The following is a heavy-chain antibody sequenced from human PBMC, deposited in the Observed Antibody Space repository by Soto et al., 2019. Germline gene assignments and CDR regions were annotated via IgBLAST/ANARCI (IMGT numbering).Heavy chain of an antibody. CDR2: INWNGGST. D-gene: IGHD4-17*01. CDR3: ARFRDYGKNDAFDI. CDR1: GFTFDDYG. J-gene: IGHJ3*02. Sequence: EVQLVESGGGVVRPGGSLRLSCAASGFTFDDYGMSWVRQAPGKGLEWVSGINWNGGSTGYADSVKGRFTISRDNAKNSLYLQMNSLRAGDTALYHCARFRDYGKNDAFDIWGQGTMVTVSS. V-gene: IGHV3-20*01.